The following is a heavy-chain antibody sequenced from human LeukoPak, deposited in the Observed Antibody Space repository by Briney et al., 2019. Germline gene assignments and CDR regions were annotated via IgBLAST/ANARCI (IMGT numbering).Heavy chain of an antibody. J-gene: IGHJ4*02. Sequence: SETLSLTCTVSGGSIRNYYWSWIRQPPGKGLEWIGYVYHTGNTKYNPSLASRATISIDTSKNQFSLTLSSVTAADSAVYYCAKSDGSGSYFDYWGQGTLVTVS. V-gene: IGHV4-59*03. CDR2: VYHTGNT. CDR1: GGSIRNYY. CDR3: AKSDGSGSYFDY. D-gene: IGHD3-10*01.